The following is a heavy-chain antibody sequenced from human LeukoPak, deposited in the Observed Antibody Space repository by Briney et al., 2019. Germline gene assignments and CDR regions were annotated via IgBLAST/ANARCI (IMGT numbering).Heavy chain of an antibody. V-gene: IGHV7-4-1*02. CDR2: INTNTGNP. J-gene: IGHJ4*02. CDR3: WTVHLSYDSSGYYPTSVDY. CDR1: GYTFTSYA. Sequence: ASVKVSCKASGYTFTSYAMNWVRQAPGQGLEWMGWINTNTGNPTYAQGFTGRFVFSLDTSVSTAYLQISSLKAEDTAVYYCWTVHLSYDSSGYYPTSVDYWGQGTLVTVSS. D-gene: IGHD3-22*01.